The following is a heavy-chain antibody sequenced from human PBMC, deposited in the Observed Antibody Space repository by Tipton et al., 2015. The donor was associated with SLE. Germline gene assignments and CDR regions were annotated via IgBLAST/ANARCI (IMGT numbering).Heavy chain of an antibody. CDR1: GGSIGSSVYY. V-gene: IGHV4-39*01. D-gene: IGHD6-13*01. Sequence: TLSLTCTVSGGSIGSSVYYWGWIRQPPGKGLEWIGTIYYSGSTYYNPSLRSRVTTSLDTSKNQFSLKLSSVTAADTAVYYCASGSIAADDSHFDYWGQGTLVTVSS. CDR2: IYYSGST. J-gene: IGHJ4*02. CDR3: ASGSIAADDSHFDY.